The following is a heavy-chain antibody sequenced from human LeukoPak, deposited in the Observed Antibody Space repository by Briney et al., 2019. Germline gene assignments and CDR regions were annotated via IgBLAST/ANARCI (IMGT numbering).Heavy chain of an antibody. CDR1: GFTFSNAW. Sequence: AGGSLRLSCAASGFTFSNAWMSWVRQAPGKGLEWVGRIKSKTDGGTTEYAAPVKGRFTISRDDSKNTLYLQMNSLKTEDTAVYYCTTGNYDSVFDIWGQGTMVTVSS. J-gene: IGHJ3*02. V-gene: IGHV3-15*01. D-gene: IGHD3-22*01. CDR3: TTGNYDSVFDI. CDR2: IKSKTDGGTT.